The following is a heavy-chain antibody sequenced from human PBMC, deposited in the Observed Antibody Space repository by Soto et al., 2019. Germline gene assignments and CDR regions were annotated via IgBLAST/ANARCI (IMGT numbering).Heavy chain of an antibody. Sequence: QVQLQESGPGLVKPSQTLSLTCTVSGGSISSGGYYWTWIRQHPGKGLEWIGYIYYTGITYYNPSLKSRVTISVGTSKNQFSLQLTSVXXXXXXXXXXXXXXXXXXXXXXXGQGTLVTVSS. CDR3: XXXXXXXXXXXXX. CDR1: GGSISSGGYY. V-gene: IGHV4-31*03. CDR2: IYYTGIT. J-gene: IGHJ4*02.